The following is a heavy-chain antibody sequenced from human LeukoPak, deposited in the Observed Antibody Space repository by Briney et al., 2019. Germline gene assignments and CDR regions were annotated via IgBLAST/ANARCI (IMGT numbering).Heavy chain of an antibody. CDR1: GFTFNRNW. CDR3: ARDVGKGYFDY. V-gene: IGHV3-7*04. Sequence: GGSQRLSCAASGFTFNRNWMSWLRQAPGKGLEWVANIKEDGSGTNYEDSVKGRFTISRDNAANSVSLLLNSLRAEDTAVYYCARDVGKGYFDYWGQGTLVTVSS. J-gene: IGHJ4*02. CDR2: IKEDGSGT.